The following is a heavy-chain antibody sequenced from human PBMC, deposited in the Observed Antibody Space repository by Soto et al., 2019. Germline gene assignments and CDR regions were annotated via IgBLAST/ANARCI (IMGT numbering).Heavy chain of an antibody. D-gene: IGHD2-8*01. V-gene: IGHV3-30-3*01. Sequence: QVHLVESGGGVVQPGGSLRLSCAASGFTFNSYAMHWVRQAPGKGLEWVAVTSYNGGNKYYADSVKGRFTISRDESKNTPHLQMNSLTSEDTAVYYCARDSSPWYTNDWYLGHWGQGTLVTVSS. CDR2: TSYNGGNK. J-gene: IGHJ4*02. CDR3: ARDSSPWYTNDWYLGH. CDR1: GFTFNSYA.